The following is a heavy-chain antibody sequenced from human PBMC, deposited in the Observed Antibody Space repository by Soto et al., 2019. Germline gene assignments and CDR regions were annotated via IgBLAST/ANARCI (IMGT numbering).Heavy chain of an antibody. CDR1: GGTFSSYA. J-gene: IGHJ4*02. Sequence: SVKVACKASGGTFSSYAISWARLAPGQGLEWMGGIIPIFGTANYAQKFQGRVTITADESTSTAYMELSSLRSEDTAVYYCARGSSPYYFDYWGQGTLGTVSS. D-gene: IGHD6-6*01. CDR3: ARGSSPYYFDY. V-gene: IGHV1-69*13. CDR2: IIPIFGTA.